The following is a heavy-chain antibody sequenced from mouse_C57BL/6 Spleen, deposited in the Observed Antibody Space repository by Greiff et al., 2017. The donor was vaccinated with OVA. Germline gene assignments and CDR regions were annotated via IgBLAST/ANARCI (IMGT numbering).Heavy chain of an antibody. J-gene: IGHJ4*01. Sequence: QVQLQQPGAELVRPGSSVKLSCKASGYTFTSYWMHWVKQRPIQGLEWIGNIDPSDRETHYNQKFKDKATLTVDKSSSTAYMQLSSLTSEDSAVYYCARLDDYDDAMDYWGQGTSVTVSS. D-gene: IGHD2-4*01. CDR2: IDPSDRET. CDR3: ARLDDYDDAMDY. CDR1: GYTFTSYW. V-gene: IGHV1-52*01.